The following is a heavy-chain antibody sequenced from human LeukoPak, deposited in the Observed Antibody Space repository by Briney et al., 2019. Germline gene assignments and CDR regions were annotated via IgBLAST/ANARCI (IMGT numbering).Heavy chain of an antibody. CDR2: ISGSGGST. V-gene: IGHV3-23*01. Sequence: GGSLRLSCAASGFTFSSYAMSWVRQAPGKGLEWVSAISGSGGSTYYADSVKGRFTISRDNSKNTLYLQMNSLRAEDTAVYYCAKEPNYDYVWGSYRPRCYFDYWGQGTLVTGSS. CDR3: AKEPNYDYVWGSYRPRCYFDY. CDR1: GFTFSSYA. J-gene: IGHJ4*02. D-gene: IGHD3-16*02.